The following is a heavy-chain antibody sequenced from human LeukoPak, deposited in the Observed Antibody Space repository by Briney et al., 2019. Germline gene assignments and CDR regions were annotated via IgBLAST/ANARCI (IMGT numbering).Heavy chain of an antibody. J-gene: IGHJ4*02. D-gene: IGHD1-14*01. CDR1: GGSISSYY. CDR2: IYSSGST. V-gene: IGHV4-4*07. CDR3: ARDGTYNSFDY. Sequence: PSETLSLTCTVSGGSISSYYWSWIRQPAGKGLEWIGRIYSSGSTTYNPSLKSRVTLSVGTSKNQFSPKLSSVTAADTAMYYCARDGTYNSFDYWGQGTLVTVSS.